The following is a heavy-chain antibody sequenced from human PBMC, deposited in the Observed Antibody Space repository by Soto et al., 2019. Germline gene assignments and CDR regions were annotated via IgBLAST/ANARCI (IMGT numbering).Heavy chain of an antibody. V-gene: IGHV5-10-1*01. CDR1: GYSFTSYW. CDR3: ARQKHNVDTVDFDY. Sequence: GESLKISCKGSGYSFTSYWISWVRRMPGKGLEWMGRIDPSDSYTNYSPSFQGHVTISADKSISTAYLQWSSPKASDTAMYYCARQKHNVDTVDFDYWGQGTLVTVSS. CDR2: IDPSDSYT. J-gene: IGHJ4*02. D-gene: IGHD5-18*01.